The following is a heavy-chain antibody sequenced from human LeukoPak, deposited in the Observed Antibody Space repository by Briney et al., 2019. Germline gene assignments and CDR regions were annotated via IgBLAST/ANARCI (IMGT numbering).Heavy chain of an antibody. V-gene: IGHV3-9*01. CDR1: RFSFSNYW. D-gene: IGHD6-13*01. CDR2: ISWNSGSI. Sequence: GGNLRLSCAASRFSFSNYWMHWVRQAPGKDLEWVSGISWNSGSIGYADSVKGRFTISRDNAKNSLYLQMNSLRAEDTALYYCAKDVRLYPDSSSCYDYWGQGTLVTVSS. CDR3: AKDVRLYPDSSSCYDY. J-gene: IGHJ4*02.